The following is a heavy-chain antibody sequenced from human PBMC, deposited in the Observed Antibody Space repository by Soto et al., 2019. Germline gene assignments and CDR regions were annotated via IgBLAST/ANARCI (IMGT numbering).Heavy chain of an antibody. CDR3: ARVTTIVGVVIGFDY. V-gene: IGHV1-69*06. D-gene: IGHD3-3*01. CDR2: IIPIFGTA. Sequence: QVQLVQSGAEVKKPGSSVKVSCKASGGTFSSYAISWVRQAPGQGLEWMGGIIPIFGTANYAQKFQGRVTITADKSTRTAYMELSSLRSEDTAVYYCARVTTIVGVVIGFDYWGQGTLVTVSS. CDR1: GGTFSSYA. J-gene: IGHJ4*02.